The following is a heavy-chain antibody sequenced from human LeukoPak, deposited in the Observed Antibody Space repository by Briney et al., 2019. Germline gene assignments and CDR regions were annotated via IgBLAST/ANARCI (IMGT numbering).Heavy chain of an antibody. D-gene: IGHD3-9*01. J-gene: IGHJ6*03. CDR3: AKPGVRYFDSNHYMDV. V-gene: IGHV3-43D*03. Sequence: PGGSLRLSCAASGFTFDDYAMHWVRQAPGKGLEWVSLISWDGGSTYYADSVKGRFTISRDNSKNSLYLQMNSLRAEDTALYYCAKPGVRYFDSNHYMDVWSKGTTVTVSS. CDR2: ISWDGGST. CDR1: GFTFDDYA.